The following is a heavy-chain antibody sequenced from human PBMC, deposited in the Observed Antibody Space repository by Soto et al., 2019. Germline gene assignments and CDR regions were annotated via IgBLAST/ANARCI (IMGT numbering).Heavy chain of an antibody. V-gene: IGHV3-21*01. CDR2: ISSSSSYI. J-gene: IGHJ4*02. CDR3: ASIPPSAVGATTEVDY. CDR1: GFTFSSYS. Sequence: PGGSLRLSCAASGFTFSSYSMNWVRQAPGKGLEWVSSISSSSSYIYYADSVKGRFTISRDNAKNTLYLQMNSLRAEDTALYYCASIPPSAVGATTEVDYWGQGTLVTVSS. D-gene: IGHD1-26*01.